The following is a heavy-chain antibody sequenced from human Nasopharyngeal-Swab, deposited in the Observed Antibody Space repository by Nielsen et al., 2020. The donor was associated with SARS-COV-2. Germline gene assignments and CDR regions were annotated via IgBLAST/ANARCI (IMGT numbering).Heavy chain of an antibody. V-gene: IGHV4-39*01. Sequence: GSLRLSCTVSGGSISSSSYYWGWIRQLPGKGLEWIGSIYYSGSTYYNPSLKSRVTISVDTSKNQFSLKLSSVTAADTAVYYCARHHISYCSGGSCYPNWFDPWGQGTLVTVSS. CDR3: ARHHISYCSGGSCYPNWFDP. J-gene: IGHJ5*02. D-gene: IGHD2-15*01. CDR1: GGSISSSSYY. CDR2: IYYSGST.